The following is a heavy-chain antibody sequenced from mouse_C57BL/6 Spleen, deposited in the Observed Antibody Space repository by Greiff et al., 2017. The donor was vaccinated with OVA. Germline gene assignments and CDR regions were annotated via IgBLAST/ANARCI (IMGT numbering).Heavy chain of an antibody. V-gene: IGHV5-17*01. J-gene: IGHJ4*01. Sequence: DVMLVESGGGLVKPGGSLKLSCAASGFTFSDYGMHWVRQAPEKGLEWVAYISSGSSTIYYADTVKGRFTISRDNAKNTLFLQMTSLRSEDTAMYYCARKGNYVRETYYYAMDYWGQGTSVTVSS. D-gene: IGHD2-1*01. CDR2: ISSGSSTI. CDR3: ARKGNYVRETYYYAMDY. CDR1: GFTFSDYG.